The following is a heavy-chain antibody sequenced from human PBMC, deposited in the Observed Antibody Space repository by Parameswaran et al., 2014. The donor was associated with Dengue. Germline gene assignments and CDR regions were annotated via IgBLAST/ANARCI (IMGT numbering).Heavy chain of an antibody. D-gene: IGHD3-22*01. CDR2: IDWDDDK. CDR3: ARTQTTYYYDSSGSTFDP. V-gene: IGHV2-70*11. J-gene: IGHJ5*02. Sequence: IRQPRSLEWLARIDWDDDKYYSTSLKTRLTISKDTSKNQVVLTMTNMDPVDTATYYCARTQTTYYYDSSGSTFDPWGQGTLVTVSS.